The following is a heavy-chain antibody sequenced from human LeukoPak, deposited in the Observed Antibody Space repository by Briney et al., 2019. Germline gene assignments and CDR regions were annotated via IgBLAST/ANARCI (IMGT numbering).Heavy chain of an antibody. CDR3: ARRRGYSNGWFEADDY. CDR2: MNPNSGNT. J-gene: IGHJ4*02. CDR1: GYPFISDN. Sequence: GASVKVSCKYSGYPFISDNINMVRQATGQGLEWMGWMNPNSGNTGYAQRFQGRVTMTRNTSISTAYMEESSLRSEDTAMYFCARRRGYSNGWFEADDYWGQGTLVTVSS. V-gene: IGHV1-8*01. D-gene: IGHD6-19*01.